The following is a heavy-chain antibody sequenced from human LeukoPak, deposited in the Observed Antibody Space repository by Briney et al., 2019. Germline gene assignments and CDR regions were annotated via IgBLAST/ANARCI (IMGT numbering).Heavy chain of an antibody. J-gene: IGHJ6*03. Sequence: ASVKVSCKASGYTFTSYGISWVRQAPGQGLEWMGWISAYNGNTNYAQKLQGRVTMTTDTSTSTAYMELRSLRSDDTAVYYCARGYRGLGSSYYYYYMDVWGKGTTVTVSS. CDR2: ISAYNGNT. CDR3: ARGYRGLGSSYYYYYMDV. V-gene: IGHV1-18*01. CDR1: GYTFTSYG. D-gene: IGHD1-26*01.